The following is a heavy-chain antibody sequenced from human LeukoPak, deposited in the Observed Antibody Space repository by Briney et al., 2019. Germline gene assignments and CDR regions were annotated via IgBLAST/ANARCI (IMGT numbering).Heavy chain of an antibody. V-gene: IGHV4-39*01. J-gene: IGHJ5*02. CDR1: GGSISSGSYY. D-gene: IGHD2-2*01. CDR2: IYYSGST. Sequence: SETLSLTCTVSGGSISSGSYYWGWIRQPPGKGLEWIGSIYYSGSTYYDPSLKSRVTISVDTSKNQFSLKLSSVTAADTAVYYCARRNFCSSTSCYTNENWFDPWGQGTLVTVSS. CDR3: ARRNFCSSTSCYTNENWFDP.